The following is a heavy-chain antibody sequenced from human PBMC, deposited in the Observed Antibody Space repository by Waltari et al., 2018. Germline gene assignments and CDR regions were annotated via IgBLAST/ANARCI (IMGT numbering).Heavy chain of an antibody. CDR3: AKDFAADTAMVDGGAFDI. CDR2: ISGSGGST. CDR1: GFNFSSYA. Sequence: EVQLLESGGGLVQPGGSLRLSCAASGFNFSSYAMSWVRQAPGKGLEWVSAISGSGGSTYYADSVKGRFTISRDNSKNTLYLQMNSLRAEDTAVYYCAKDFAADTAMVDGGAFDIWGQGTMVTVSS. J-gene: IGHJ3*02. V-gene: IGHV3-23*01. D-gene: IGHD5-18*01.